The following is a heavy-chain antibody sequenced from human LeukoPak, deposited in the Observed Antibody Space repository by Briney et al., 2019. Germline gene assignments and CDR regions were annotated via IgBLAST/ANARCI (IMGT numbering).Heavy chain of an antibody. CDR2: IIPIFGTA. J-gene: IGHJ4*02. CDR1: GYAFNYYA. D-gene: IGHD2-2*01. Sequence: SVTVSCKASGYAFNYYAINWVRQAPGQGLEWMGGIIPIFGTANYAQKFQGRVTITADESTSTACMELSSLRSEDTAVYYCARVKVVPAAAFDYWGQGTLVAVSS. CDR3: ARVKVVPAAAFDY. V-gene: IGHV1-69*13.